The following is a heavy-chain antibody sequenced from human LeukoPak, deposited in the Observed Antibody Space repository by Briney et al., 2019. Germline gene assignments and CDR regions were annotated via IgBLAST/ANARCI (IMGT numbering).Heavy chain of an antibody. J-gene: IGHJ4*02. CDR2: ISYHGDIT. D-gene: IGHD3-10*01. Sequence: GGSLRLSCAASGFTFSSYAMRWVRQAPGKGLEWVALISYHGDITYYADSVKGRFTLSRDNSTTPLFLQLNSLRPEDTAVYYCARDSTYYYDSWSSGPHYFDFWGQGTLVTVSS. V-gene: IGHV3-30*01. CDR3: ARDSTYYYDSWSSGPHYFDF. CDR1: GFTFSSYA.